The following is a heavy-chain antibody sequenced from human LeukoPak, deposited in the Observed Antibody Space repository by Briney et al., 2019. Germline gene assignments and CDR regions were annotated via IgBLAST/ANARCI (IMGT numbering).Heavy chain of an antibody. CDR2: INRDGST. CDR3: ARRGMWIQWNFDF. J-gene: IGHJ4*02. D-gene: IGHD5-12*01. V-gene: IGHV4-34*01. Sequence: PGGSLRLSCAASGFTFNNAWMSWVRQSPGKGLEWIGEINRDGSTNYNPSLESRLSMSVDTARKHVSLKMRSVTAADTAVYFCARRGMWIQWNFDFWGQGALVTVSS. CDR1: GFTFNNAW.